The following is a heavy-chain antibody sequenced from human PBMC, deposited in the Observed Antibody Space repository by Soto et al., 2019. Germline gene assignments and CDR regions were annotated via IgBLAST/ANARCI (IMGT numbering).Heavy chain of an antibody. D-gene: IGHD4-17*01. CDR1: GFTFSSYA. CDR2: ISGSGGST. V-gene: IGHV3-23*01. J-gene: IGHJ6*02. Sequence: GGSLRLSCAASGFTFSSYAMSWVRQAPGKGLEWVSAISGSGGSTYYADSVKGRFTISRDNSKNTLYLQMNSLRAEDTAVYYCAKGDDYGGNYYYYGMDVWGQGTTVTVSS. CDR3: AKGDDYGGNYYYYGMDV.